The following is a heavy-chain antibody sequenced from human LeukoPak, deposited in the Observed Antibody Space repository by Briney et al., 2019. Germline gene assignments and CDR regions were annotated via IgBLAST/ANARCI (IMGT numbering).Heavy chain of an antibody. V-gene: IGHV4-39*01. J-gene: IGHJ4*02. Sequence: SETLSLTCTVSGGSISSSSYYWGWIRQPPGKGLEWFGSMYYSGCTYYNPSLNSRVTISVDTSKNQFSRKLSSVTAADTAVYYCARHYDYYFDYWGQGTLVTVSS. CDR1: GGSISSSSYY. CDR2: MYYSGCT. D-gene: IGHD3-3*01. CDR3: ARHYDYYFDY.